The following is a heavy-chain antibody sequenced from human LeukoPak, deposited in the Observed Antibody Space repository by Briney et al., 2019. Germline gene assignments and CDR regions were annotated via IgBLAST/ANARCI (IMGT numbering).Heavy chain of an antibody. V-gene: IGHV6-1*01. D-gene: IGHD2-2*01. Sequence: SQTLSLTCAISGDSFSSNSVTWNWIKQSPSRGLEWLGRTYYRSTWYNDYAVSVRGRITVNPDTSKNQFSLHLNSVTPEDTAVYYCARRLTQYDCFDPWGQGILVTVSS. J-gene: IGHJ5*02. CDR3: ARRLTQYDCFDP. CDR2: TYYRSTWYN. CDR1: GDSFSSNSVT.